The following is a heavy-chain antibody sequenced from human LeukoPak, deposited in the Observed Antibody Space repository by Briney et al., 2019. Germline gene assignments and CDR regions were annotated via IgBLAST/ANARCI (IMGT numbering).Heavy chain of an antibody. CDR2: ISDDGRNK. CDR3: AKRPSDYGDYVTYFDY. D-gene: IGHD4-17*01. CDR1: GFSFISYG. Sequence: GGSLRLSCAASGFSFISYGMHWVRQAPGEGLEWVGVISDDGRNKKYADSVKGRFTISRDNSKDTLYLQMNSLRDEDTAVYYCAKRPSDYGDYVTYFDYWGQGTLATVSS. V-gene: IGHV3-30*18. J-gene: IGHJ4*02.